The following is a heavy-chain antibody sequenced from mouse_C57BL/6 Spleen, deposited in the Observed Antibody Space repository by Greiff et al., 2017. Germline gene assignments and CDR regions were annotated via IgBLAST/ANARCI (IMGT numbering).Heavy chain of an antibody. D-gene: IGHD1-3*01. Sequence: QVQLKQPGAELVRPGSSVKLSCKASGYTFTSYWMHWVKQRPIQGLEWIGNIDPSDSETHYNQKFKDKATLTVDKSSSTAYMQLSSLTSEDSAVYSCARGGRLNFDYWGQGTTLTVSS. J-gene: IGHJ2*01. CDR2: IDPSDSET. V-gene: IGHV1-52*01. CDR3: ARGGRLNFDY. CDR1: GYTFTSYW.